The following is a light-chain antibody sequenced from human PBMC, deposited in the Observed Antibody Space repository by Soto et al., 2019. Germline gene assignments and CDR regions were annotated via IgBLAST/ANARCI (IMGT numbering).Light chain of an antibody. CDR3: SSYTTSGTV. CDR2: DVN. J-gene: IGLJ2*01. CDR1: SSDVDTYKYGGYKY. V-gene: IGLV2-14*01. Sequence: QSALTQPASVSGSPGQSITISCTGTSSDVDTYKYGGYKYLSWYQQHPGKAPKLMIYDVNNRPSGSSHRFSDSTSDNTASLTISGLQDEDEADYYCSSYTTSGTVFGGGTKLTVL.